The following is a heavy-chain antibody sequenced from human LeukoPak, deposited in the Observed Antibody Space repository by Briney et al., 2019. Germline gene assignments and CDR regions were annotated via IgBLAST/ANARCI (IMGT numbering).Heavy chain of an antibody. J-gene: IGHJ2*01. Sequence: SETLSLTCSVSGGSISSGYWNWIRQPPGKGLEGIGYIYYSGSTKYNPSLMSRVTISVDTSKNQFSLRLTSVTAADTAVYYCARGSPLDWYFDLWGRGTLVSVSS. V-gene: IGHV4-59*01. CDR1: GGSISSGY. CDR3: ARGSPLDWYFDL. CDR2: IYYSGST.